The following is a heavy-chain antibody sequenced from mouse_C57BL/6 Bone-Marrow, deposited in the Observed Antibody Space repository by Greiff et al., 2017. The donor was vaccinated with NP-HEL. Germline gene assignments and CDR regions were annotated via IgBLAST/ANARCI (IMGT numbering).Heavy chain of an antibody. CDR3: ARHAGCPAWFAY. CDR2: ISSGGSYT. J-gene: IGHJ3*01. CDR1: GFTFSSYG. Sequence: EVHLVESGGDLVKPGGSLKLSCAASGFTFSSYGMSWVRQTPDRRLEWVATISSGGSYTYYPDSVKGRFTISRDNAKNTMYLQMSRLKSEETAMYDDARHAGCPAWFAYGGQGTLVTVSA. V-gene: IGHV5-6*01.